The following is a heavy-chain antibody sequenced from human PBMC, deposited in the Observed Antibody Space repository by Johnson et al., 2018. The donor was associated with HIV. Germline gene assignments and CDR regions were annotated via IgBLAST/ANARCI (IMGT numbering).Heavy chain of an antibody. V-gene: IGHV3-9*01. D-gene: IGHD2-21*01. Sequence: VQLVESGGGVVQPGRSLRLSCAASGFTFDDYAMHWVRQAPGKGLEWVSGISWNSGSIGYADSLKGRFTISRDNSKNTLYVQMNDLRDEDTAVYFCARDGGFTYFAFDIWGQGTMVTVSS. CDR1: GFTFDDYA. CDR3: ARDGGFTYFAFDI. CDR2: ISWNSGSI. J-gene: IGHJ3*02.